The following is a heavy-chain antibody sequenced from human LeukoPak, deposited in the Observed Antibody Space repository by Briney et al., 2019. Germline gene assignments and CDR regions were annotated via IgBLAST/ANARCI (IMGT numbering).Heavy chain of an antibody. D-gene: IGHD2-8*01. CDR3: ASPMVYDTYYYYHGMDV. CDR1: GGTFSGYA. V-gene: IGHV1-69*13. J-gene: IGHJ6*02. CDR2: IIPIFGTS. Sequence: SVKVSCKASGGTFSGYAINWVRQAPGQGLEWMGGIIPIFGTSNYAQRFQGRVTISADESTSTAYMELRSLRSGDTAVYYCASPMVYDTYYYYHGMDVWGQGTTVTVSS.